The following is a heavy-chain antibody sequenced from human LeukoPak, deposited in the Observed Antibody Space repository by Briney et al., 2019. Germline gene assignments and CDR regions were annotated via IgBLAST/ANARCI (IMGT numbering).Heavy chain of an antibody. CDR1: GFSFNNYW. D-gene: IGHD3-16*01. V-gene: IGHV3-7*04. Sequence: PGGSLRLSCAASGFSFNNYWMGWVRQAPGKGLEWVANIKEDGSEKYYVDSVKGRFTISRDNAKNSLYLQVNSLRADDTAVYYCARWGGGFDYWGQGTLVTVSS. J-gene: IGHJ4*02. CDR2: IKEDGSEK. CDR3: ARWGGGFDY.